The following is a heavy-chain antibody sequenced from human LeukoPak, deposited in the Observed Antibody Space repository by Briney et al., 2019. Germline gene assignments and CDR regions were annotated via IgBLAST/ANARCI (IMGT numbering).Heavy chain of an antibody. D-gene: IGHD3-3*01. CDR3: ARDCPRPRITIFGVVDY. Sequence: GGSLRPSCAASGFTFSSYAMHWVRQAPGKGLGWVAVISYDGSNKYYADSAKGRFTISRDNSKDTLYLQMNSLRAEDTAVYYCARDCPRPRITIFGVVDYWGQGTLVTVSS. CDR1: GFTFSSYA. CDR2: ISYDGSNK. V-gene: IGHV3-30*01. J-gene: IGHJ4*02.